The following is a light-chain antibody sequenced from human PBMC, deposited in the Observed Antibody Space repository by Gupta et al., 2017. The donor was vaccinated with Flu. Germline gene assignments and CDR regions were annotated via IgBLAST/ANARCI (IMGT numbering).Light chain of an antibody. V-gene: IGLV1-44*01. CDR3: AACDDGVGGPL. Sequence: VSLPCLGRFANVGSDSIDSYQQDPGGAPTLLIYGNNQRPAGVPDRFSDSRSVTSASLAISGLQPEDEGVYYCAACDDGVGGPLFGGGTRLLVL. CDR2: GNN. J-gene: IGLJ2*01. CDR1: FANVGSDS.